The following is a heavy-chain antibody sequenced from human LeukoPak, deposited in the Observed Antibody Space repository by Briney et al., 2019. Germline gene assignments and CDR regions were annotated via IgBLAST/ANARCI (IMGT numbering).Heavy chain of an antibody. CDR2: MWADGYTY. D-gene: IGHD6-19*01. CDR1: GFTFNNYG. J-gene: IGHJ5*02. CDR3: AKKGGTGWSENWFDP. Sequence: GRTLRLSCAASGFTFNNYGMHWVRQAPGKGLEWVAIMWADGYTYHYADSVRGRFTVSRDNTKDTVYLQMNSLEAEDTAVYYCAKKGGTGWSENWFDPWGQGTLVTVSS. V-gene: IGHV3-33*06.